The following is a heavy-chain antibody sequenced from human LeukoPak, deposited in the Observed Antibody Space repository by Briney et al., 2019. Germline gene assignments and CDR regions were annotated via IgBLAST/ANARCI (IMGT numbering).Heavy chain of an antibody. CDR1: GGPFSSASHY. D-gene: IGHD2-15*01. J-gene: IGHJ4*02. CDR2: GFYSGSN. CDR3: ASDRGYCGIDSCYHFDY. V-gene: IGHV4-61*01. Sequence: SETLSLTCTVSGGPFSSASHYWSWLRQPQGKGLEWIGFGFYSGSNYYNPSLNSRVSISVDTSKNQFSLKLSSVTAADTAIYYCASDRGYCGIDSCYHFDYWGQGTLVTVSS.